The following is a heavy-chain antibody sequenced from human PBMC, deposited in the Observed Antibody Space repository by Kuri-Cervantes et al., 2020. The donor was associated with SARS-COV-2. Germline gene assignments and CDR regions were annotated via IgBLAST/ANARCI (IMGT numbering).Heavy chain of an antibody. CDR2: IYYSGST. J-gene: IGHJ3*02. D-gene: IGHD2-15*01. CDR3: ARELPQDAFDI. V-gene: IGHV4-38-2*02. CDR1: GYSISSGYY. Sequence: SETLSLTCAVSGYSISSGYYWGWIRQPPGKGLEWIGYIYYSGSTYYNLSLKSRVTISVDTSKNQFSLKLSSVTAADTAVYYCARELPQDAFDIWGQGTMVTVSS.